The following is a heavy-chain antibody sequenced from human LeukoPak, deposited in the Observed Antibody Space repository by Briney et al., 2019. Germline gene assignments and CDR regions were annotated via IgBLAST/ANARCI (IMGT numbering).Heavy chain of an antibody. V-gene: IGHV4-39*07. D-gene: IGHD2-2*01. J-gene: IGHJ4*02. CDR1: GGSISSSSYY. CDR3: ATVYCSRTSCLDY. Sequence: SETLSLTCTVSGGSISSSSYYWGWIRQPPGKGLEWIGSIYYSGSTNYNPSLKSRVTISVDTSNNQFSLRLGSVTAADTAVYYCATVYCSRTSCLDYWGQGTLVTVSS. CDR2: IYYSGST.